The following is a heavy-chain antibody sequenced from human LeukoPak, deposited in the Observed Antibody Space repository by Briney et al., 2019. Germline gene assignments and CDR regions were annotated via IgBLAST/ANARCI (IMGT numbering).Heavy chain of an antibody. CDR1: GGSFSGYY. CDR3: ARGYCSSTSCYTGNWFDP. J-gene: IGHJ5*02. CDR2: IYYSGST. Sequence: KPSETLSLTCAVYGGSFSGYYWSWIRQPPGKGREWIGYIYYSGSTTYTPSLKSRVTISVDTSKGQFSLKLSSVTAADTAVYYCARGYCSSTSCYTGNWFDPWGQGTLVTVSS. V-gene: IGHV4-59*01. D-gene: IGHD2-2*02.